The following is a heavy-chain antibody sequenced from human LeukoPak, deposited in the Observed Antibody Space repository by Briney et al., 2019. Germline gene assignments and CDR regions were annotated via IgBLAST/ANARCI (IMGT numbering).Heavy chain of an antibody. CDR3: ARTVSSSWGFFDS. D-gene: IGHD6-6*01. V-gene: IGHV3-23*01. J-gene: IGHJ4*02. CDR2: IGSSGGRS. CDR1: EFTFSGYG. Sequence: GGSLRLSCEASEFTFSGYGMSWVRQTPGKGLEWVSGIGSSGGRSYYADSVKGRFTISRDNSKNTLYMQMNNLRAEDTAVYFCARTVSSSWGFFDSWGQGTLVTVSS.